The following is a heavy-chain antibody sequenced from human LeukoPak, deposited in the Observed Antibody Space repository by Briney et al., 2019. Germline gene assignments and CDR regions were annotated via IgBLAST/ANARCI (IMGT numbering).Heavy chain of an antibody. CDR1: GVTFSSYW. CDR3: ARAYSTNTHFDY. CDR2: INSDGSDP. J-gene: IGHJ4*02. D-gene: IGHD6-13*01. Sequence: PGGSLRLSCAASGVTFSSYWIHWVRQAPGKGLVWVSRINSDGSDPIYADSVKARYTRSRDNAKNTMHLQMISLRAEDTAVYYCARAYSTNTHFDYWGQGTLVTVSS. V-gene: IGHV3-74*01.